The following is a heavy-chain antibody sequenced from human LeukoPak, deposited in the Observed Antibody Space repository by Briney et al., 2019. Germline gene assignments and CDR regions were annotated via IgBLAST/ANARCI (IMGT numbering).Heavy chain of an antibody. V-gene: IGHV3-48*04. CDR2: ISSSSTNI. CDR3: ARDVGSSWYYFDY. J-gene: IGHJ4*02. D-gene: IGHD6-13*01. CDR1: GFTFSSYA. Sequence: PGGSLRLSCAASGFTFSSYAMSWVRQAPGKGLEWVSYISSSSTNIYYADSVKGRFTISRDNAKNSLYLQMNSLRVEDTAVYYCARDVGSSWYYFDYWGQGTLVTVSS.